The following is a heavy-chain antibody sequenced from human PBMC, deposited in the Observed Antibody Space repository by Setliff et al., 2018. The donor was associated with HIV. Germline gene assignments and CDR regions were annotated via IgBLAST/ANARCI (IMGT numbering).Heavy chain of an antibody. CDR3: AKGAGFYGDYTFDH. Sequence: PSETLSLTCTVSGPSINIHYWGWIRQSPGKGFEWIGYIYSTGSTNYTPSLQSRVTISMVASRNQFSLKVTSVTAADAAVYYCAKGAGFYGDYTFDHWGQGRQVSVSS. J-gene: IGHJ4*02. D-gene: IGHD4-17*01. CDR2: IYSTGST. V-gene: IGHV4-59*11. CDR1: GPSINIHY.